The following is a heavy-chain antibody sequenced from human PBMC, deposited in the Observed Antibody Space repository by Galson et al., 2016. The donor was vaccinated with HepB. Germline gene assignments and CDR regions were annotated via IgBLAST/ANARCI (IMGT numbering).Heavy chain of an antibody. CDR2: IRGSGTGT. D-gene: IGHD2-2*01. V-gene: IGHV3-23*01. CDR3: AKDSIIQLPIQSYYYYYGMDV. J-gene: IGHJ6*02. CDR1: GFSISIYS. Sequence: SLRLSCAASGFSISIYSMNWVRQAPGKGLEWVSAIRGSGTGTSYTDSVKGRFTISRDNSKNTLYLQMNSLRAEDTAVYYCAKDSIIQLPIQSYYYYYGMDVWGHGTTVTVSS.